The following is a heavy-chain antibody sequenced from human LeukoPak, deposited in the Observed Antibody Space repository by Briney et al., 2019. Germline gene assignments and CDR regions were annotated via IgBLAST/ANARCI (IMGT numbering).Heavy chain of an antibody. CDR2: IYYSGST. J-gene: IGHJ4*02. CDR3: ARAEKGLWFGELFSHTDYFDY. Sequence: SETLSLTCTVSGGSISSSSYYWGWIRQPPGKGLEWIGSIYYSGSTYYNPSLKSRVTISVDTSKNQFSLKLSSVTAADTAVYYCARAEKGLWFGELFSHTDYFDYWGQGTLVTVSS. V-gene: IGHV4-39*07. CDR1: GGSISSSSYY. D-gene: IGHD3-10*01.